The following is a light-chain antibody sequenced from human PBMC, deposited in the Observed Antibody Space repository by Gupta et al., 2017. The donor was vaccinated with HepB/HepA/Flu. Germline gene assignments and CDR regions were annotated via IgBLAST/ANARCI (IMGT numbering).Light chain of an antibody. CDR1: QSNSSY. CDR3: QQSYSTPRT. CDR2: AAS. V-gene: IGKV1-39*01. J-gene: IGKJ1*01. Sequence: DIQMTQSPSSLSASVGDRVTITCRASQSNSSYLNWYQQKPGKAPKLLIYAASNLQSGVPSRFSGSGSGTDFTLTIGSLQPEDFAAYYCQQSYSTPRTFGQGTKVEIK.